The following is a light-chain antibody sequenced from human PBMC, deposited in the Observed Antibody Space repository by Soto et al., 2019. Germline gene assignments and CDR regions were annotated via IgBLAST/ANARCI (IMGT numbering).Light chain of an antibody. J-gene: IGLJ1*01. Sequence: QSVLTQPPSLSATPGQRVTISCSGGGSNVGSNGVEWFQQLPGAAPQLLIYSDTERPSGVPDRFSGSRAGTSASLAISGLQSEDEADHYCAARDDRLNGHVFGTGTKVTVL. CDR3: AARDDRLNGHV. CDR1: GSNVGSNG. CDR2: SDT. V-gene: IGLV1-44*01.